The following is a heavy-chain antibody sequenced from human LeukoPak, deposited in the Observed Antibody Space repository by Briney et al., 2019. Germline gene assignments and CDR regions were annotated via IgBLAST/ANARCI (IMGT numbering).Heavy chain of an antibody. J-gene: IGHJ4*02. D-gene: IGHD2-2*01. CDR2: IIPIFGTA. CDR3: ARGYCSSTSCYSFDY. Sequence: GASVKVSCKASGGTFSSYAISWVRQAPGQGLEWMGGIIPIFGTANYAQKFQGRVTITADKSTSTAYMELRSLRSDDTAVYYCARGYCSSTSCYSFDYWGQGTLVTVSS. V-gene: IGHV1-69*06. CDR1: GGTFSSYA.